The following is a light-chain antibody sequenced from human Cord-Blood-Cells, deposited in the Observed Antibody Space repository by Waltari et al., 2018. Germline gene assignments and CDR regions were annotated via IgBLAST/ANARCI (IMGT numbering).Light chain of an antibody. J-gene: IGKJ2*01. CDR1: QRSSNY. Sequence: DIHMTQSPSSLSASVVDRVTITCRASQRSSNYLAWFQQKPGKAPQSLLYAASSLQSGGTSKCSGSGSWTEFTLTISSLQPEDFATYYCQQYNSYPHTFGQGTKLEIK. CDR2: AAS. V-gene: IGKV1-16*02. CDR3: QQYNSYPHT.